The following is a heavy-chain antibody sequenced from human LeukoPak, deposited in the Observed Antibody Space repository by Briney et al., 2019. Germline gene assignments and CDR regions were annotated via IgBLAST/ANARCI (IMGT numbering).Heavy chain of an antibody. CDR3: ARGAPFGSSLSIYFDP. Sequence: PGRSLRLSCAGSGFTFSSYGMTWVRQAPGKGLEWVSSVSGTGGTHFADSVKGRFTISRDNSKNTFSLQMNSLRADDTAVYYCARGAPFGSSLSIYFDPWGQGTLVTVSS. D-gene: IGHD6-6*01. V-gene: IGHV3-23*01. CDR1: GFTFSSYG. CDR2: VSGTGGT. J-gene: IGHJ5*02.